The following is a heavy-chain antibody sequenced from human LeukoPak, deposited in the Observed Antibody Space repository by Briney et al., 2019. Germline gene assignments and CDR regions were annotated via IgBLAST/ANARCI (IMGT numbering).Heavy chain of an antibody. J-gene: IGHJ5*02. CDR3: ARGTYSSSLGWFDP. D-gene: IGHD6-13*01. Sequence: GASVKVSCKASGGTFSSYAISWVRQAPGQGLEWMGGIIPIFGTANYAQKFQGRVTITADESTSTAYMEPSSLRSEDTAVYYCARGTYSSSLGWFDPWGQGTLVTVSS. CDR1: GGTFSSYA. V-gene: IGHV1-69*13. CDR2: IIPIFGTA.